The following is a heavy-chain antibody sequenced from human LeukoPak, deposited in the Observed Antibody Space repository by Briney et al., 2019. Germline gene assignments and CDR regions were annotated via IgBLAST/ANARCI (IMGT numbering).Heavy chain of an antibody. J-gene: IGHJ3*02. CDR2: ISAYNGNT. D-gene: IGHD4-17*01. V-gene: IGHV1-18*01. Sequence: ASVKVSCKASGYTFTSYGISWVRQAPGQGLEWMGWISAYNGNTNYAQKLQGRVTMTTDTSTSTAYMELRSLRSDDTAVYYCAGETLRTHAFDIWGQGTMVTVSS. CDR3: AGETLRTHAFDI. CDR1: GYTFTSYG.